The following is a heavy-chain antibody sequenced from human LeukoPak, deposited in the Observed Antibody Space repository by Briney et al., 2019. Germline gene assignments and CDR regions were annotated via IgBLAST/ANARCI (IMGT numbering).Heavy chain of an antibody. CDR2: IYYSGST. CDR1: GGSISSGGYY. V-gene: IGHV4-31*03. J-gene: IGHJ4*02. D-gene: IGHD5-18*01. CDR3: ARVSGYSYGYSLRYFDY. Sequence: SETLSLTCTVSGGSISSGGYYWSWIRQHPGKGLEWIVYIYYSGSTYYNPSLKSRVTISVDTSKNQFSLKLSSVTAADTAVYYCARVSGYSYGYSLRYFDYWGQGTLVTVSS.